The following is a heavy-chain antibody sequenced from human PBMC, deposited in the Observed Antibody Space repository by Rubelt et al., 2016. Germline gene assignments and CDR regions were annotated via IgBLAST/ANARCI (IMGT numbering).Heavy chain of an antibody. J-gene: IGHJ3*02. D-gene: IGHD4-17*01. V-gene: IGHV3-48*03. CDR1: GFTFSSYE. CDR3: ARTTADAFDI. Sequence: EVQLVESGGGLVQPGGSLRLSCAASGFTFSSYELNWVRQAPGKGLEWVSYISSSGRTIYYADSVKGGCTISREKAKNALYMQMNRRRAEDTAVYYCARTTADAFDIWGQGTMVTVSS. CDR2: ISSSGRTI.